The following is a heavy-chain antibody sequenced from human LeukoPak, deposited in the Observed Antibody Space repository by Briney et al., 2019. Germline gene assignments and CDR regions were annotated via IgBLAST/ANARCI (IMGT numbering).Heavy chain of an antibody. CDR2: IYYSGST. Sequence: PSETLSLTCTVPGGSISSYYWSWIRQPPGKGLEWIGYIYYSGSTNYNPSLKSRVTISVDTSKNQFSLKLSSVTAADTAVYYCARSCLYCSSTSPGWFDPWGQGTLVTVSS. V-gene: IGHV4-59*01. CDR1: GGSISSYY. CDR3: ARSCLYCSSTSPGWFDP. J-gene: IGHJ5*02. D-gene: IGHD2-2*01.